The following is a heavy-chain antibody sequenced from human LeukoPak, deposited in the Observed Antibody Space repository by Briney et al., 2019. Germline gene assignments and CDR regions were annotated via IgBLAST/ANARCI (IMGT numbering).Heavy chain of an antibody. CDR1: GFSVSINY. CDR2: LSSRSTYA. D-gene: IGHD1-26*01. CDR3: ARAVGRGSGAHFDY. Sequence: SGGSLRLSCAASGFSVSINYMSWVRQAPGKGLEWISYLSSRSTYAFYADSVKGRFAISRDDAKNSLYLQMNSLRAEDTAVYYCARAVGRGSGAHFDYWGQGTLVTVSS. J-gene: IGHJ4*02. V-gene: IGHV3-11*06.